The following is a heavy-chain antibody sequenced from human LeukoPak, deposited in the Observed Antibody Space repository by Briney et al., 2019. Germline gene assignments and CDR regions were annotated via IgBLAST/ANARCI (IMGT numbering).Heavy chain of an antibody. J-gene: IGHJ4*02. CDR2: INPNSGGS. V-gene: IGHV1-2*02. CDR1: GYTFTDYY. CDR3: ARRGDNEGYDY. D-gene: IGHD1-1*01. Sequence: ASVKVSCKASGYTFTDYYIHWVPQAPGQGLEWMGWINPNSGGSNNAQKFQGRVTMTRDTSISTAYMELSSLRSGDTAVFYCARRGDNEGYDYWGQGTLVTVSS.